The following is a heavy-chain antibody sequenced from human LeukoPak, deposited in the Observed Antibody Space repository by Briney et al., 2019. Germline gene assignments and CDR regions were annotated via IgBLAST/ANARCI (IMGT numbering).Heavy chain of an antibody. CDR3: ARTYYYYYYGMDV. CDR2: ISYDGSNK. Sequence: GRSLRLSCAASGFTFSSYAMHWVRQAPGKGLEWVAVISYDGSNKYYADSVKGRFTISRDNSKNTLYLQMNSLRAEDTAVYYCARTYYYYYYGMDVWGKGTTVTVSS. J-gene: IGHJ6*04. V-gene: IGHV3-30*04. CDR1: GFTFSSYA.